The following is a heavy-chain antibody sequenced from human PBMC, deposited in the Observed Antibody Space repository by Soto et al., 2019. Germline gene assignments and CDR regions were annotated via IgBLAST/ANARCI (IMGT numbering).Heavy chain of an antibody. CDR2: IIPMFGTP. CDR1: AGTFRSYA. J-gene: IGHJ6*02. Sequence: QVQLLQSGAEVKRSGTSVKVSCKAAAGTFRSYAMSWVRQAPGQGLEWMGGIIPMFGTPNYAQNFKGRLTIPADEPTRTAYMELSSLSSEDTAVYYCAGSVVAVIAFGYQYYGMDAWGQGTTVTVS. CDR3: AGSVVAVIAFGYQYYGMDA. V-gene: IGHV1-69*01. D-gene: IGHD2-21*01.